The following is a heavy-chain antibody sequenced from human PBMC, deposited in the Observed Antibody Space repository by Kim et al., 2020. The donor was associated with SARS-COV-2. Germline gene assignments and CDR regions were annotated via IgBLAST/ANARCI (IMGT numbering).Heavy chain of an antibody. CDR2: LRDSGRST. CDR3: AKVTSGSSGWFEYFQH. J-gene: IGHJ1*01. V-gene: IGHV3-23*01. CDR1: GFTFNNYA. Sequence: GGSLRLSCAASGFTFNNYAMSWVRQAPGKGLEWVSGLRDSGRSTQYADSVKGRFSISRDNSKSTLYLQMDSRRAEDTAIYYCAKVTSGSSGWFEYFQHWGQGTLVTVSS. D-gene: IGHD6-19*01.